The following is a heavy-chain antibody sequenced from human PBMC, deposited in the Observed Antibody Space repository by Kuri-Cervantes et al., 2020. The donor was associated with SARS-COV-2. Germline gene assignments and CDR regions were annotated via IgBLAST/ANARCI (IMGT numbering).Heavy chain of an antibody. CDR2: IWYDGSNK. V-gene: IGHV3-33*08. Sequence: GESLKISCAASGFSFDSYAMHWVRQAPGKGLEWVAVIWYDGSNKYYADSVKGRFTISRDNSKNTLYLQMNSLRAEDTAVYYCARGGDIVVVPAAIEFLRRFDPWGQGTLVTVSS. CDR1: GFSFDSYA. D-gene: IGHD2-2*01. CDR3: ARGGDIVVVPAAIEFLRRFDP. J-gene: IGHJ5*02.